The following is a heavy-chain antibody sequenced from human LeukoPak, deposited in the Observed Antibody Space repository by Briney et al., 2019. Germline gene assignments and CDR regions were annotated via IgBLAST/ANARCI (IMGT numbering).Heavy chain of an antibody. CDR3: AKDFRVSY. V-gene: IGHV4-59*01. CDR1: GGSISNYY. CDR2: VYYTGST. Sequence: SETLSLTCPVSGGSISNYYYWTWIRQPPGKGLEWIGYVYYTGSTNFNPSLKSRVTMSLDTSRNQFSLKLTSLTAADTAVYYCAKDFRVSYWGQGTLVTVSS. J-gene: IGHJ4*02.